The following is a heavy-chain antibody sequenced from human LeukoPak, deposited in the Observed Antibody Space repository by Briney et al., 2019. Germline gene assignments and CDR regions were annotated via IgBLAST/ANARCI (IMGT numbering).Heavy chain of an antibody. D-gene: IGHD2-15*01. Sequence: GGSLRLSCAASGFTFSSYSMNWVRQAPGKGLEWVSSISSSSSYMYYADSVKGRFTISRDNAKNSLYLQMNSLRAEDTAVYYCARLGGSDAFDIWGQGTMVTVSS. J-gene: IGHJ3*02. V-gene: IGHV3-21*01. CDR3: ARLGGSDAFDI. CDR1: GFTFSSYS. CDR2: ISSSSSYM.